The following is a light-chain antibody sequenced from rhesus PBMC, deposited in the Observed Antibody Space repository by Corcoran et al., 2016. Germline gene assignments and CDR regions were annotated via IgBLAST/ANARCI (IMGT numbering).Light chain of an antibody. J-gene: IGKJ1*01. CDR1: QSISSW. Sequence: DIQMTQSPSSLSASVGDTVTITCRASQSISSWLAWYQQKPGKAHKLLIYKASNLQSGVPSRFSGSGSGTEFTLTISSLQSEDFATYYWQQYSSSPPTFGQGTKVEIK. CDR3: QQYSSSPPT. V-gene: IGKV1-22*01. CDR2: KAS.